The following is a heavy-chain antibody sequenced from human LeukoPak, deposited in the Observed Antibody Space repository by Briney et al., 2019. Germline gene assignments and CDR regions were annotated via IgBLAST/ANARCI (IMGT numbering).Heavy chain of an antibody. CDR3: ARGDRYSGAFDI. V-gene: IGHV4-31*03. CDR1: GGSISSYAYY. CDR2: IYSSGST. Sequence: SQTLFLTCTVSGGSISSYAYYWNWIRQHPGKGLEWIGYIYSSGSTYFHPSLKSRVTISVDTSKNQFSLMLNSVTAADTAVYYCARGDRYSGAFDIWGQGTMVTVSS. D-gene: IGHD3-10*01. J-gene: IGHJ3*02.